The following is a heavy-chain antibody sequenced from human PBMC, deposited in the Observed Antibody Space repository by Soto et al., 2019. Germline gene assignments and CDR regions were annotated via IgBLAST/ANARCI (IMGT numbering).Heavy chain of an antibody. D-gene: IGHD3-10*01. V-gene: IGHV1-18*04. Sequence: ASVKVSCKASGYTFTSYGISWVRQAPGQGLEWMGWISAYNGNTNYAQKLQGRVTMTTDTSTSTAYMELRSLRSDDTAVYYCARVQRTRSKLMVRDPYYFDYWGQGTLVTVSS. CDR1: GYTFTSYG. CDR2: ISAYNGNT. CDR3: ARVQRTRSKLMVRDPYYFDY. J-gene: IGHJ4*02.